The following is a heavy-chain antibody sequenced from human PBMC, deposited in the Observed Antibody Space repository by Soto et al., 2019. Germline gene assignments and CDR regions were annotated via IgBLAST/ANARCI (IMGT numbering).Heavy chain of an antibody. CDR3: ARDPRITIFGVVITWFDP. CDR2: ISAYNGNT. Sequence: ASVKVSCKASGYTFISYGISWVRQAPGQGLEWMGWISAYNGNTNYAQKLQGRVTMTTDTSTSTAYMELRSLRSDDTAVYYCARDPRITIFGVVITWFDPWGQGTLVTVSS. D-gene: IGHD3-3*01. J-gene: IGHJ5*02. CDR1: GYTFISYG. V-gene: IGHV1-18*01.